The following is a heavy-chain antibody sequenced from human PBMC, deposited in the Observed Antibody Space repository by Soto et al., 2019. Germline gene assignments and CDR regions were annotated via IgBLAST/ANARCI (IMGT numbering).Heavy chain of an antibody. CDR2: VSSSGSYT. CDR3: ARAHDY. J-gene: IGHJ4*02. Sequence: AGSLRLSCEASGFTFSDYYMTWIRQAPGKGLEWVSYVSSSGSYTNYADSVKGRFTVSRDNAKNSLYLQMNGLRAEDTAVYYGARAHDYWGQGTLVTVSS. V-gene: IGHV3-11*06. CDR1: GFTFSDYY.